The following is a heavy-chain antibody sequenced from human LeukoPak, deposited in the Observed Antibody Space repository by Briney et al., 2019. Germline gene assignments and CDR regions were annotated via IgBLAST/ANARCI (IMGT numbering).Heavy chain of an antibody. Sequence: GGSLRLSCAASGFTFSSYGMHWVRQAPGKGLEWVAVIWYDGSNKYYADSVKGRFTISRDNSENTLYLQMNSLRAEDTAVYYCARVYTMMDYFDYWGQGTLVTVSS. CDR2: IWYDGSNK. D-gene: IGHD3-22*01. CDR3: ARVYTMMDYFDY. V-gene: IGHV3-33*01. CDR1: GFTFSSYG. J-gene: IGHJ4*02.